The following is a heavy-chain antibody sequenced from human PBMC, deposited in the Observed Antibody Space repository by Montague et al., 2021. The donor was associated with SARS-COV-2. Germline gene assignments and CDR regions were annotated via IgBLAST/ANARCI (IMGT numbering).Heavy chain of an antibody. D-gene: IGHD3-22*01. Sequence: SETLSLTCTVSGGSISSSSYYWGRLRQPPGKGLEWIGSIYYTGSTYHNPTLKSRVTISVDTSKNQHSLKLSTVTAADTAVYYCARHGYYETYDAFDIWGQGTMVTVSS. CDR1: GGSISSSSYY. CDR2: IYYTGST. CDR3: ARHGYYETYDAFDI. V-gene: IGHV4-39*01. J-gene: IGHJ3*02.